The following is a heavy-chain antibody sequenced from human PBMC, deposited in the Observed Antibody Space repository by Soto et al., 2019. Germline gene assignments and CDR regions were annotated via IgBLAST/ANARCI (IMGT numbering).Heavy chain of an antibody. CDR1: GGSFSGYY. J-gene: IGHJ4*02. CDR3: ARGPVAAAGIALT. Sequence: SSETLSLTCAVYGGSFSGYYWSWIRQPPGKGLEWIGEINHSGSTNYNPSLKSRVTISVDTSKNQFSLKLSSVTAADTAVYYCARGPVAAAGIALTWGQGTLVTVSS. V-gene: IGHV4-34*01. D-gene: IGHD6-13*01. CDR2: INHSGST.